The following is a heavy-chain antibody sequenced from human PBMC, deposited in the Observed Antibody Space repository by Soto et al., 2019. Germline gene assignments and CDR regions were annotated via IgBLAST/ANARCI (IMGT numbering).Heavy chain of an antibody. D-gene: IGHD2-2*01. J-gene: IGHJ6*02. CDR1: GYTFTGYY. CDR3: ARELVVPAASALARYYYYGMDV. V-gene: IGHV1-2*04. CDR2: INPNSGGT. Sequence: QVQLVQSGAEVKKPGASVKVSCKASGYTFTGYYMHWVRQAPGQGLEWMGWINPNSGGTNYAQKFQGWVTMTRDTSISTAYMELSRLRSDDTAVYYCARELVVPAASALARYYYYGMDVWGQGTTVTVSS.